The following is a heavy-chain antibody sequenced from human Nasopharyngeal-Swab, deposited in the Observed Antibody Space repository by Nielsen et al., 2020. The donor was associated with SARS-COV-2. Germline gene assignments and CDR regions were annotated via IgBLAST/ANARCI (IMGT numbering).Heavy chain of an antibody. CDR2: IYYSGST. J-gene: IGHJ2*01. V-gene: IGHV4-31*02. D-gene: IGHD6-19*01. Sequence: WIRQPPGKGLEWIGYIYYSGSTYYNPSLKSRVTISVDTSKNQFSLKLSSVTAADTAVYYCARDLRYSSGWSPGRYFDLWGHGTLVTVSS. CDR3: ARDLRYSSGWSPGRYFDL.